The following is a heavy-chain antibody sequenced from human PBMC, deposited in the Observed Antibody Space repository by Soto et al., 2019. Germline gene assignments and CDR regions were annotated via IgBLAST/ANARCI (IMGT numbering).Heavy chain of an antibody. Sequence: SVKVSCKASGGTFSSYAISWVRQAPGQGLEWMGGIIPIFGTANYAQKFQGRVTITADESTSTAYMELSSLRSEDTAVYYCARDRGPMEVGIIAVAGTWNWFDPWGQGTLVTVSS. CDR1: GGTFSSYA. CDR3: ARDRGPMEVGIIAVAGTWNWFDP. V-gene: IGHV1-69*13. J-gene: IGHJ5*02. CDR2: IIPIFGTA. D-gene: IGHD6-19*01.